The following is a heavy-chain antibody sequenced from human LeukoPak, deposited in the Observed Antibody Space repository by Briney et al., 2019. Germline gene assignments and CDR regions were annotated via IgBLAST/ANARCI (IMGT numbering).Heavy chain of an antibody. CDR1: GYTFTSYA. CDR3: ARVSCSGGSCYSDRDSYYYYMDV. V-gene: IGHV7-4-1*02. Sequence: ASVKVSCKASGYTFTSYAMNWVRQAPGQGLEWMGWINTNTGNPTYAQGFTGRFVLSLDTSVSTAYLQISSLKAEDTAVYYCARVSCSGGSCYSDRDSYYYYMDVWGKGTTVTVSS. J-gene: IGHJ6*03. CDR2: INTNTGNP. D-gene: IGHD2-15*01.